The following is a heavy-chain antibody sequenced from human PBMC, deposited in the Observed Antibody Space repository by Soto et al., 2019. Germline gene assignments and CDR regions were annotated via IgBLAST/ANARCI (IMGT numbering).Heavy chain of an antibody. V-gene: IGHV1-18*01. D-gene: IGHD1-1*01. Sequence: QVHLVQSGAEVKRPGASVKVSCKGSGYTFTTYGITWVRQAPGQGLEWVGWISAHNGNTNYAQKLQGRVTVTRDTSTRTAYMELRSLRSDDTAVYYCARGRYGDYWGQGALVTVSS. CDR2: ISAHNGNT. CDR3: ARGRYGDY. CDR1: GYTFTTYG. J-gene: IGHJ4*02.